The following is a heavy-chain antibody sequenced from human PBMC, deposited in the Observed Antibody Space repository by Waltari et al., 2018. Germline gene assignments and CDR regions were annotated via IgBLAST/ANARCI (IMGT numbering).Heavy chain of an antibody. Sequence: QVQLVQSGAEVKKPGSSVQVSCKASGGTFSSYALRWVRQAPGQGLEWMGGIIPIFGTANYAQKFQGRVTITTDESTSTAYMELSSLRSEDTAVYYCARTRITMVQGVPSPFDYWGQGTLVTVSS. V-gene: IGHV1-69*05. J-gene: IGHJ4*02. CDR3: ARTRITMVQGVPSPFDY. D-gene: IGHD3-10*01. CDR2: IIPIFGTA. CDR1: GGTFSSYA.